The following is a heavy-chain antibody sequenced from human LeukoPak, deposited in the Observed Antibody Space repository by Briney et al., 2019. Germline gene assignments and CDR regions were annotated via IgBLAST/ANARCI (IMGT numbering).Heavy chain of an antibody. J-gene: IGHJ4*02. D-gene: IGHD3-16*01. CDR2: IYTGGTT. CDR1: GFTVSGTH. Sequence: GGSLRLSCAASGFTVSGTHMGWVRQAPGKGLAWVSAIYTGGTTYYSDSVEGRFTISRDKSKNTLYLQMDSLRVEDTAVYYCARDQATSGGGLDSWGQGTLVTVSS. CDR3: ARDQATSGGGLDS. V-gene: IGHV3-53*01.